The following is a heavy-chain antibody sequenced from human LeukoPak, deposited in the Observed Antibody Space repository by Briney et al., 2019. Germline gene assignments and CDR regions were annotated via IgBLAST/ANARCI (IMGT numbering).Heavy chain of an antibody. CDR2: IYYSGST. Sequence: SETLSLTCTVYGGSITRYYWSWIRQPPGKGLEWIGYIYYSGSTNYNPSLKSRVTISVDTSKNQFSLKLSSVTAADTAVYYCASDKTGLDYWGQGTLVTVSS. J-gene: IGHJ4*02. V-gene: IGHV4-59*01. D-gene: IGHD1-1*01. CDR3: ASDKTGLDY. CDR1: GGSITRYY.